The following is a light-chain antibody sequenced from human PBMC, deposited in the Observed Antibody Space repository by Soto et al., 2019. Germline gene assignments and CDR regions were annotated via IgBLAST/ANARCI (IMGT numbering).Light chain of an antibody. CDR3: QQRYHTLPLT. J-gene: IGKJ4*02. V-gene: IGKV1-39*01. CDR2: AAS. CDR1: QSISNY. Sequence: DTQMTQSPSSLSASVGDRVTITCRSSQSISNYVKWYQQRPGKAPTLLIYAASTLHSGVPSRFSGSGSGRDFTLAISSQHPEDCATYYCQQRYHTLPLTFGGGTKGEV.